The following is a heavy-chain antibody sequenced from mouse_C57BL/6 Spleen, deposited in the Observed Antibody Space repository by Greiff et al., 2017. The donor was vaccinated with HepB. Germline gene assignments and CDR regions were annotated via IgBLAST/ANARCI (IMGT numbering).Heavy chain of an antibody. V-gene: IGHV5-4*01. CDR1: GFTFSSYA. CDR2: ISDGGSYT. J-gene: IGHJ2*01. D-gene: IGHD1-1*01. CDR3: AREHYYGSSLYYFDY. Sequence: EVKVVESGGGLVKPGGSLKLSCAASGFTFSSYAMSWVRQTPEKRLEWVATISDGGSYTYYPDNVKGRFTISRDNAKNNLYLQMSHLKSEDTAMYYCAREHYYGSSLYYFDYWGQGTTLTVSS.